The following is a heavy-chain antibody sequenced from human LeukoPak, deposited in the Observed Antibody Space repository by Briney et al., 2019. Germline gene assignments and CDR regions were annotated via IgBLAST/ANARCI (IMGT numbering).Heavy chain of an antibody. J-gene: IGHJ4*02. V-gene: IGHV1-69*05. Sequence: SVKVSCKASGGTFTSYAISWVRQAPGQGLEWMGGIIPIFGTAKYAQKFQGRVTITTDESTSTAYMELSSLRSEDTAVYYCARENRGYSYGSPFDYWGQGTLVTVSS. CDR1: GGTFTSYA. CDR2: IIPIFGTA. CDR3: ARENRGYSYGSPFDY. D-gene: IGHD5-18*01.